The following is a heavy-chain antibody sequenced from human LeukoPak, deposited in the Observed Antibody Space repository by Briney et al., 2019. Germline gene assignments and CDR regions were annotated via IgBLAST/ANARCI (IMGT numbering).Heavy chain of an antibody. D-gene: IGHD1-26*01. CDR3: AGGRVGGAFDI. V-gene: IGHV4-61*02. J-gene: IGHJ3*02. Sequence: PSETLSLTCTVSGGSISSGSYYWSWIRQPAGKGLEWIGRIYTSGSTNYNPSLKSRVTISVDTSKNQFSLKLSSVTAADTAVYYCAGGRVGGAFDIWGQGTMVTVSS. CDR1: GGSISSGSYY. CDR2: IYTSGST.